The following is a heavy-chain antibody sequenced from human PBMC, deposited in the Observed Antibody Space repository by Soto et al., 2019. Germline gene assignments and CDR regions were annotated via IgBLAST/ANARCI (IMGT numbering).Heavy chain of an antibody. Sequence: QVHLVQSGAEVKKPGASVKVSCKASGYTFTSYYMHWVRQAPGRGLAWMGIINPIDGSTSYAQNFQGGVTVTRDTSTSTVYMELSSLRSEDTAVYYCASRLSGSDYWGQGTLVTVSS. CDR2: INPIDGST. D-gene: IGHD1-26*01. CDR3: ASRLSGSDY. V-gene: IGHV1-46*01. J-gene: IGHJ4*02. CDR1: GYTFTSYY.